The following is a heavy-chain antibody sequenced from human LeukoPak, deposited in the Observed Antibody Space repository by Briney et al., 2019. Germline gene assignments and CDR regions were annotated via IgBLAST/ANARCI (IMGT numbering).Heavy chain of an antibody. CDR2: IYHSGST. CDR1: GDSISSTNW. J-gene: IGHJ4*02. D-gene: IGHD1-26*01. V-gene: IGHV4-4*02. CDR3: ARGRRGGYSGSYSDY. Sequence: PSETLSLTCAVSGDSISSTNWWSWVRQPPGWGLEWIGEIYHSGSTNYNPSLKSRVNIAVDKSKNQFSLKLSSVTAADTAVYYCARGRRGGYSGSYSDYWGQGTLVTVSS.